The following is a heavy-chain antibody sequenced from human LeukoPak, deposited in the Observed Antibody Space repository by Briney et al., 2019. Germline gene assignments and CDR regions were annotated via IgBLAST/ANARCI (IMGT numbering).Heavy chain of an antibody. Sequence: PSETLSLTCAVYGGSSSGYYWSWIRQPPGKGLEWIGEINHSGSTNYNPSLKSRVTISVDTSKSQFSLKLSSVTAADTAVYYCAREQSVLMVYAAPFDPWGQGTLVTVSS. CDR3: AREQSVLMVYAAPFDP. J-gene: IGHJ5*02. CDR2: INHSGST. V-gene: IGHV4-34*01. D-gene: IGHD2-8*01. CDR1: GGSSSGYY.